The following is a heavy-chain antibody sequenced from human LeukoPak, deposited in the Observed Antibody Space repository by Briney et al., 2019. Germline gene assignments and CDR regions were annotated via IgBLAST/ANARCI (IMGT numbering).Heavy chain of an antibody. CDR3: ARAPYCSGGSCYSDYYYYMDV. J-gene: IGHJ6*03. Sequence: SETLSLTCTVSGGSISSYYWSWIRQPPGKGLEWIGYIYYSGSTNYNPSLKSRVTISVDTSKNQFSLKLSSVTAADTAVYYCARAPYCSGGSCYSDYYYYMDVWGKGTTVTISS. V-gene: IGHV4-59*01. CDR2: IYYSGST. CDR1: GGSISSYY. D-gene: IGHD2-15*01.